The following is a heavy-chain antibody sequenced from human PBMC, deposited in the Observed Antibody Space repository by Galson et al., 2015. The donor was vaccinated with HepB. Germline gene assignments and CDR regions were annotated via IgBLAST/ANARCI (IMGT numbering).Heavy chain of an antibody. V-gene: IGHV1-69*13. J-gene: IGHJ6*02. CDR3: ARAAPYLGYCSGGSCYSRRWDYYYYGMDV. CDR1: GGTFSSYA. Sequence: SVKVSCKASGGTFSSYAISWVRQAPGQGLEWMGGIIPIFGTANYAQKFQGRVTITADESTSTAYMELSSLRSEDTAVYYCARAAPYLGYCSGGSCYSRRWDYYYYGMDVWGQGTTVTVSS. CDR2: IIPIFGTA. D-gene: IGHD2-15*01.